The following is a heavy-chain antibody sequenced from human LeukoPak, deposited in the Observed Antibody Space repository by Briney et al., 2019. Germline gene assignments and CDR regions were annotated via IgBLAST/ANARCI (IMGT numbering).Heavy chain of an antibody. J-gene: IGHJ4*02. CDR2: IYYSGST. Sequence: SETLSLTCAVSGDSISSSSYYWGWIRQPPGKGLEWIGNIYYSGSTYYNPSLRSRLTISLDTSKNQFSLMLSSVTAADTAVYYCARLQYYYDSNGYYSLYYFDYWGQGTVVTVSS. CDR3: ARLQYYYDSNGYYSLYYFDY. CDR1: GDSISSSSYY. V-gene: IGHV4-39*01. D-gene: IGHD3-22*01.